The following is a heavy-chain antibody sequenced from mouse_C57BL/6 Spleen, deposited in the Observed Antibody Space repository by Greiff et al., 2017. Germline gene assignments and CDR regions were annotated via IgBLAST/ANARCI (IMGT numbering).Heavy chain of an antibody. Sequence: VQLQQSGPELVKPGASVKISCKASGYTFTDYYMNWVKQSHGKSLEWLGDINPNNGGTSYNQKFKGKATLTVDKSSSTAYMELRSLTSDDSAVYYCARGDYDNYWGQGTTLTVSS. CDR2: INPNNGGT. V-gene: IGHV1-26*01. D-gene: IGHD2-4*01. J-gene: IGHJ2*01. CDR3: ARGDYDNY. CDR1: GYTFTDYY.